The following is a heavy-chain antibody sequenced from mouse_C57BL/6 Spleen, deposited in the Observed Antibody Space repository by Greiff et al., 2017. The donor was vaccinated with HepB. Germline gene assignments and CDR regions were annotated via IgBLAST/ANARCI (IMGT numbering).Heavy chain of an antibody. CDR1: GYSFTGYY. CDR2: INPSTGGT. Sequence: EVQLQQSGPELVKPGASVKISCKASGYSFTGYYMNWVKQSPEKSLEWIGEINPSTGGTTYNQKFKAKATLTVDKSSSTAYMQLKSLTSEDSAVYYCARADYYGSSPSYFDYWGQGTTLTVSS. D-gene: IGHD1-1*01. J-gene: IGHJ2*01. V-gene: IGHV1-42*01. CDR3: ARADYYGSSPSYFDY.